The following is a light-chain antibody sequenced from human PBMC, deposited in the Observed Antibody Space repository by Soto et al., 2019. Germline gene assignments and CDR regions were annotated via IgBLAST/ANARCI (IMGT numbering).Light chain of an antibody. Sequence: QAVVTQPPSVSGAPGQRVTISCTGSSSNIGAGYDVHWYQQLPGTAPKLLIYGNSNRPSGVPDRFSGSKSGTSASLAITGLQAEEEADDYCQSYDSSLSVVFGGGTKLTVL. CDR2: GNS. J-gene: IGLJ2*01. CDR1: SSNIGAGYD. V-gene: IGLV1-40*01. CDR3: QSYDSSLSVV.